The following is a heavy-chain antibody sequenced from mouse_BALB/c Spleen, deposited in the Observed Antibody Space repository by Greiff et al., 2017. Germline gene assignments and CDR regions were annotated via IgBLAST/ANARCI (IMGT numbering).Heavy chain of an antibody. Sequence: VQRVESGAELARPGASVKLSCKASGYTFTSYWMQWVKQRPGQGLEWIGAIYPGDGDTRYTQKFKGKATLTADKSSSTAYMQLSSLASEDSAVYYCAREGFAPLDYWGQGTTLTVSS. CDR2: IYPGDGDT. V-gene: IGHV1-87*01. CDR3: AREGFAPLDY. CDR1: GYTFTSYW. J-gene: IGHJ2*01.